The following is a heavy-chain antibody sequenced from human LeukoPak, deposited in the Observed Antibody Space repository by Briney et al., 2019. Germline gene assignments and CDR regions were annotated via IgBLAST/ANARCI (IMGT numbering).Heavy chain of an antibody. D-gene: IGHD6-13*01. V-gene: IGHV3-30*18. Sequence: GGSLRLSCAASGFTFSSYGMRWVRQAPGKGMEWVAVISYDGSNKYYADSVKGRFTISRDNSKNTLYLQMNSLRAEDTAVYYCAKASLPYSSSWSGAEYFQHWGQGTLVTVSS. CDR3: AKASLPYSSSWSGAEYFQH. J-gene: IGHJ1*01. CDR2: ISYDGSNK. CDR1: GFTFSSYG.